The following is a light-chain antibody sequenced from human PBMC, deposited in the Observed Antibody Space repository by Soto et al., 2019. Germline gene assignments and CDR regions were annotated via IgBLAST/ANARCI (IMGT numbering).Light chain of an antibody. V-gene: IGKV3-20*01. Sequence: EIVLTQSPGTLSLSPGERATLSCRASQSVSSSYLAWYQQKPGQAPRLLIYGASSRATGSPDRFSGSGSGTDFTLTSSRLEPEDFAVYYCQQYGSSPSWTCGQGTKVEIK. CDR2: GAS. CDR3: QQYGSSPSWT. J-gene: IGKJ1*01. CDR1: QSVSSSY.